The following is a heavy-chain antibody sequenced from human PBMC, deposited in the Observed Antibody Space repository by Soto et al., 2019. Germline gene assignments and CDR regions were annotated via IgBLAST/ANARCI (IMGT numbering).Heavy chain of an antibody. CDR1: GYTFTSYD. CDR3: ARAARGASLYNWNPRI. CDR2: INPSGGST. J-gene: IGHJ3*02. Sequence: ASVKVSCKASGYTFTSYDINWVRQAPGQGLEWMGIINPSGGSTSYAQKFQGRVTMTRDTSTSTVYMELSSLRSEDTAVYYCARAARGASLYNWNPRIWGQGTMVT. V-gene: IGHV1-46*03. D-gene: IGHD1-20*01.